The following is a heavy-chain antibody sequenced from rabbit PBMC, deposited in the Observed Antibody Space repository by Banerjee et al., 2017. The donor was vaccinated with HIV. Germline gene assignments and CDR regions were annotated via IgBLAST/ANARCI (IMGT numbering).Heavy chain of an antibody. V-gene: IGHV1S45*01. Sequence: QEQLVESGGGLVQPGGSLTLSCKASGFDFSSYYMSWVRQAPGTGLEWIACMNAGNSGNTYYANWAKGRFTISKTSSTTVTLQMTSLTATDTATYFCARDEAAYVGYGYTHYFKLWGPGTLVTVS. D-gene: IGHD6-1*01. CDR2: MNAGNSGNT. CDR3: ARDEAAYVGYGYTHYFKL. J-gene: IGHJ4*01. CDR1: GFDFSSYYM.